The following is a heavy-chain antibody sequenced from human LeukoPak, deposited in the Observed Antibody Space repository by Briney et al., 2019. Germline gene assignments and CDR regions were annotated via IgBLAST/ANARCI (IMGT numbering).Heavy chain of an antibody. J-gene: IGHJ6*02. CDR2: ISYDGSNK. CDR1: GFTFSSYA. V-gene: IGHV3-30-3*01. Sequence: PGGSLRLSCAASGFTFSSYAMHWVRQAPGKGLEWVAVISYDGSNKYYADSVKGRFTISRDNSKNTLCLQMNSLRAEDTAVYYCARGLQLLMYGMDVWGQGTTVTVSS. CDR3: ARGLQLLMYGMDV. D-gene: IGHD2-2*01.